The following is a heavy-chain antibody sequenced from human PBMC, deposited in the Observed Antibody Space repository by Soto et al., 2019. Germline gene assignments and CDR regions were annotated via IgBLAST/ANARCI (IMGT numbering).Heavy chain of an antibody. CDR3: AKDRRAGGNSAFYFDF. CDR1: GFTFVSYW. Sequence: GGSLRLSCAASGFTFVSYWMSWVRQAPGKGLEWVANIKHDGSEENYVDSVKGRFTISRDNSHNTLYLQVHSLTAEDTAVYYCAKDRRAGGNSAFYFDFWGQGAQVTVSS. J-gene: IGHJ4*02. V-gene: IGHV3-7*03. D-gene: IGHD3-16*01. CDR2: IKHDGSEE.